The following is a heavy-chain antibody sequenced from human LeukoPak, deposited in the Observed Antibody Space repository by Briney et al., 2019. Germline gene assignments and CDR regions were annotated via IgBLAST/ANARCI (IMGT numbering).Heavy chain of an antibody. D-gene: IGHD3-10*01. CDR2: ISGSGGST. Sequence: GGSLRLSCAASGFTFSSYAMSWVRQAPGKGLEWVSAISGSGGSTYYADSVKGRFTISRDNSKNTLYLQMNSLRAEDTAVYYCAREAMGGSGSYYFGYYFDYWGQGTLVTVSS. J-gene: IGHJ4*02. CDR1: GFTFSSYA. V-gene: IGHV3-23*01. CDR3: AREAMGGSGSYYFGYYFDY.